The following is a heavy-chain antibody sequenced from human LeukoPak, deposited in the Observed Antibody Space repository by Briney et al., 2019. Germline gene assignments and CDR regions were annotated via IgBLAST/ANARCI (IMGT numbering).Heavy chain of an antibody. CDR1: GYTFTSYD. CDR3: ARMYYYDSGGSNWFDP. Sequence: GASVKVSCKASGYTFTSYDINWVRQATGQGLEWMGWMNPNSGNTGCAQKFQGRVTMTTNTSIKTAYMELSSLRSEDTAVYYCARMYYYDSGGSNWFDPWGQGTLVTVSS. D-gene: IGHD3-10*01. V-gene: IGHV1-8*02. J-gene: IGHJ5*02. CDR2: MNPNSGNT.